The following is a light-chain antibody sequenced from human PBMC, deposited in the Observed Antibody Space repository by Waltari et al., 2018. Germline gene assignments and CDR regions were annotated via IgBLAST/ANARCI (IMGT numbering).Light chain of an antibody. CDR1: QGVLYSSNNKNY. V-gene: IGKV4-1*01. CDR3: QQYYNTLPYT. Sequence: DIVMTQSPDSLAVSLGERATINCKSSQGVLYSSNNKNYLAWYQQKPGQPPKLLIYWASTRESGVPDRFSGSGSGTDFTLTISNLQAEDVAVYYCQQYYNTLPYTFGQGTKLEIK. CDR2: WAS. J-gene: IGKJ2*01.